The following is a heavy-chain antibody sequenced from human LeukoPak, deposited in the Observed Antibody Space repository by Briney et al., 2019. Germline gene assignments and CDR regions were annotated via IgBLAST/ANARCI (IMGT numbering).Heavy chain of an antibody. V-gene: IGHV3-21*01. Sequence: GGSLRLSCAVSGFTFSSYSMNWVRQAPGKGLEWVSSISSSSSYIYYADSVKGRFTISRDNAKNSLYLQMNSLRAEDTAVYYCARVVGGYGDYFDYWGQGTLVTVSS. D-gene: IGHD5-12*01. CDR2: ISSSSSYI. J-gene: IGHJ4*02. CDR3: ARVVGGYGDYFDY. CDR1: GFTFSSYS.